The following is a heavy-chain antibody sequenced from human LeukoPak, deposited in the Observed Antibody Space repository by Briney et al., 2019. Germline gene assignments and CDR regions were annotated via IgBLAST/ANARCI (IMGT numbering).Heavy chain of an antibody. V-gene: IGHV3-48*01. CDR3: ARVTGGYMDV. D-gene: IGHD3-9*01. CDR1: GFTVSNAW. J-gene: IGHJ6*03. CDR2: ISSSSSTI. Sequence: GGSLRLSCAASGFTVSNAWMNWVRQVPGKGLEWVSYISSSSSTIYYADSVKGRFTISRDNAKNSLYLQMNSLRAEDTAVYYCARVTGGYMDVWGKGTTVTVSS.